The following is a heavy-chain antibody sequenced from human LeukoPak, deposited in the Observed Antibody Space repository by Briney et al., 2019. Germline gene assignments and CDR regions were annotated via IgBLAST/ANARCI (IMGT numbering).Heavy chain of an antibody. Sequence: PGGSLRLSCAASGFTFSSYPMSWVRQAPGKGLEWVSAVSDSGGSTYYADSVKGRFTISRDNAKNSLCLQMNSLRAEDTALYYCAKDIKHVDSGVLDSWGQGTLVTVSS. CDR3: AKDIKHVDSGVLDS. V-gene: IGHV3-23*01. CDR2: VSDSGGST. CDR1: GFTFSSYP. J-gene: IGHJ4*02. D-gene: IGHD3/OR15-3a*01.